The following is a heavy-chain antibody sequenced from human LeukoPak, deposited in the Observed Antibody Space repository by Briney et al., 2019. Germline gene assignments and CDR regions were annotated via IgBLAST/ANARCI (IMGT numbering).Heavy chain of an antibody. J-gene: IGHJ2*01. Sequence: PGGSLRLSCVVSGFSLSSHGMHWVRQAPGKGLEDVSAIGSNGISTFYANSVKGRFTVSRDDSKNTVYLQMGSLRAEDMAVYYCVKWTNYYFALWGRGTLVTVSS. D-gene: IGHD2-8*01. CDR1: GFSLSSHG. CDR2: IGSNGIST. V-gene: IGHV3-64*01. CDR3: VKWTNYYFAL.